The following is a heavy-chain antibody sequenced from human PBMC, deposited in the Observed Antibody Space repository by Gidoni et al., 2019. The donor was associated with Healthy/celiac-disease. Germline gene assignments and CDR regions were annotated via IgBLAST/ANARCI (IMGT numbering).Heavy chain of an antibody. CDR3: ASGSGSGSYGMRYYYYYMDV. CDR2: INHSGIT. V-gene: IGHV4-34*01. Sequence: QVQLQQWGAGLLKPSETLSLTCAVDGGSFSGYYWSWIGQPPGKGLEWIGEINHSGITNYNPSLKRRVTISVDTSKNQFSLKLSSVTAADTAVYYCASGSGSGSYGMRYYYYYMDVWGKGTTVTVSS. CDR1: GGSFSGYY. J-gene: IGHJ6*03. D-gene: IGHD3-10*01.